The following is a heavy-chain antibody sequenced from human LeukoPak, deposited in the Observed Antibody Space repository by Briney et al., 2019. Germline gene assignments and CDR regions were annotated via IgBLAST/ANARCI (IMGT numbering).Heavy chain of an antibody. CDR3: ARVRLGESSIANY. Sequence: GGSLRLSCAASGFTFSNYSMNWVRQAPGKGLEWVSYISSSSSTIYYADSVKGQFTISRDNAKNSLYLQMNSLRAEDTAVYYCARVRLGESSIANYWGQGTLVTGSS. D-gene: IGHD3-16*01. CDR2: ISSSSSTI. J-gene: IGHJ4*02. V-gene: IGHV3-48*01. CDR1: GFTFSNYS.